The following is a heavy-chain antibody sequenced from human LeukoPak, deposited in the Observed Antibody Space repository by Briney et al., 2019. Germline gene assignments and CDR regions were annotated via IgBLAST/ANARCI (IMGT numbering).Heavy chain of an antibody. V-gene: IGHV4-59*01. J-gene: IGHJ4*02. CDR2: IYHSGDT. CDR1: VGSISTYY. D-gene: IGHD5-12*01. Sequence: SETLSLTCTVSVGSISTYYWSWIRQPPGKALEWIGYIYHSGDTKYNPSLKSRLTISVDTSKNQFSLKLNSVIAADTAVYYCARDGYGGVDYWGQGTLVTVSS. CDR3: ARDGYGGVDY.